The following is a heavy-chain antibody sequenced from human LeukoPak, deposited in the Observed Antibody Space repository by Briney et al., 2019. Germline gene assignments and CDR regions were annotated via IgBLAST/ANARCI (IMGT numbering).Heavy chain of an antibody. CDR1: GFTFRSYS. Sequence: GGSLRLSCAASGFTFRSYSMNWVRHAPGKGLEWVSHISSSRSTIYYADSVKGRFTISRDNAKDSLYLQMNSLRAEDTAVYYCAGFDFWSGYLGDFDYWGQGTLVTVSS. CDR2: ISSSRSTI. CDR3: AGFDFWSGYLGDFDY. J-gene: IGHJ4*02. D-gene: IGHD3-3*01. V-gene: IGHV3-48*01.